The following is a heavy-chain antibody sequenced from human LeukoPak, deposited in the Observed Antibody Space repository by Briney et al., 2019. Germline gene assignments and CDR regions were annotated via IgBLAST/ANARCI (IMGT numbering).Heavy chain of an antibody. CDR3: ARNRGPNNVFDN. V-gene: IGHV3-21*06. CDR2: ISNSGNFI. Sequence: GGSLRLSCAASGFTFDDYAMHWVRQAPGKGLEWVSSISNSGNFIYYTDSVKGRFSISRDDAKNSLFLQMDSLRADDTAVYYCARNRGPNNVFDNWGQGTMVTVSS. CDR1: GFTFDDYA. J-gene: IGHJ3*02. D-gene: IGHD2-8*01.